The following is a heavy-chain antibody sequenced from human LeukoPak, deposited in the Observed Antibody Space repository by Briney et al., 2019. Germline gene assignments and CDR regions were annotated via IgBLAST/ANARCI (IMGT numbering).Heavy chain of an antibody. CDR1: GFTFSSYA. Sequence: GGSLRLSCAASGFTFSSYAMSWVRQAPGKGLEWVSAISGSGGSTYYADSVKGRFTISRDNSKNTLYLQMNSLRAEDTAVYYCAKDHNDILTGYYAGPYWGQGTLVTVSS. CDR2: ISGSGGST. V-gene: IGHV3-23*01. CDR3: AKDHNDILTGYYAGPY. J-gene: IGHJ4*02. D-gene: IGHD3-9*01.